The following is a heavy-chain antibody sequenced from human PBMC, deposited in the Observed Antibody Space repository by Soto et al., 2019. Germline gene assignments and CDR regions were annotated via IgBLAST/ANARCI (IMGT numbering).Heavy chain of an antibody. V-gene: IGHV1-46*01. CDR3: ARTYGSNGNSNYGFDF. CDR2: INPCTGST. CDR1: GYTFSHYF. J-gene: IGHJ3*01. D-gene: IGHD3-22*01. Sequence: QVQLVQSGAEVKEPGASLKVSCKAAGYTFSHYFIHWLRQAPGQVLEWMGIINPCTGSTTYGLRFQGRFTITRDTSTSTVCMDLSSLRSEDTDVYYCARTYGSNGNSNYGFDFWGQGTMVTVSS.